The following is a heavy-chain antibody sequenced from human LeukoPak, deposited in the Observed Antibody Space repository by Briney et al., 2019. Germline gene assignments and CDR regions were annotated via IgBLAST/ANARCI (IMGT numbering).Heavy chain of an antibody. CDR2: INHSGSS. CDR3: ANGIAAAGNPYYSYGMDV. CDR1: GVSFSGYY. V-gene: IGHV4-34*01. J-gene: IGHJ6*02. D-gene: IGHD6-13*01. Sequence: SETLSLTCAVYGVSFSGYYWSWIRQPPGKGLEWIGEINHSGSSNYNPSLKSRGTISVDASKNQFSLKLSSVTAADTAVYYCANGIAAAGNPYYSYGMDVWGQGTTVTVSS.